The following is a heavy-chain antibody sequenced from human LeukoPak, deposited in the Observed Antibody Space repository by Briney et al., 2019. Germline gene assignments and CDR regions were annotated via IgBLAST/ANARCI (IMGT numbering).Heavy chain of an antibody. Sequence: SETLSLTCTVSGGSIRGSYWSWIRQPPGKRLEWIGNSHSSGNNYNPSLKSRVTISVDTSKNQVSLKVTSVTAADTALYYCVRARDMAFDIWGQGTMVTVSA. J-gene: IGHJ3*02. CDR2: SHSSGN. CDR3: VRARDMAFDI. CDR1: GGSIRGSY. V-gene: IGHV4-59*01. D-gene: IGHD2-21*02.